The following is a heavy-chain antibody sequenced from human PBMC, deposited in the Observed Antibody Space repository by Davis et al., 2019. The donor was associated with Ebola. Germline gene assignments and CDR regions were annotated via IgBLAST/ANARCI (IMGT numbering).Heavy chain of an antibody. J-gene: IGHJ4*02. D-gene: IGHD5-18*01. V-gene: IGHV4-59*08. CDR2: IYYSGST. CDR1: GGSISSYY. Sequence: SETLSLTCTVSGGSISSYYWSWIRQPPGKGLEWIGYIYYSGSTNYNPSLKSRVTISVDTSKNQFSLKLSSVTAADTAVYYCARRRYSRPFDYWGQGTLVTVSS. CDR3: ARRRYSRPFDY.